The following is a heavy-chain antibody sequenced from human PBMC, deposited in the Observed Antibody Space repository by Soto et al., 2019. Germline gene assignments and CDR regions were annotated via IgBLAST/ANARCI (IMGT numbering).Heavy chain of an antibody. Sequence: ASVKVSCKASGYTFTSYAMHWVRQAPGQRLEWMGWINAGNGNTKYSQKFQGRVTITRDTSASTAYMELSGLRSEDTAVYYCARPHSSSWPLDAFDIWGQGTMVTVS. D-gene: IGHD6-13*01. CDR3: ARPHSSSWPLDAFDI. CDR1: GYTFTSYA. J-gene: IGHJ3*02. CDR2: INAGNGNT. V-gene: IGHV1-3*01.